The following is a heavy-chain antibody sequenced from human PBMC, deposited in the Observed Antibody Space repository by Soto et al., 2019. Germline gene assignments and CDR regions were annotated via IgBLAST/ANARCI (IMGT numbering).Heavy chain of an antibody. V-gene: IGHV4-59*01. CDR2: IYYSGST. D-gene: IGHD6-19*01. CDR3: ARGEQWLTPFDY. CDR1: GGSISSYY. J-gene: IGHJ4*02. Sequence: SETLSLTCTVSGGSISSYYWSWIRQPPGKGLEWIGYIYYSGSTNYNPSLKSRVTISVDTSKNQFSLKLSSVTAADTAVYYCARGEQWLTPFDYWGQGTLVTVS.